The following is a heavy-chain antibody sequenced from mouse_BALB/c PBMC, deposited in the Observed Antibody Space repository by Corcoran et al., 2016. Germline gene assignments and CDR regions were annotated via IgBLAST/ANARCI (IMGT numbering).Heavy chain of an antibody. J-gene: IGHJ4*01. V-gene: IGHV8-12*01. CDR1: GFSLSTSGMC. D-gene: IGHD1-1*01. CDR2: IYWDDDK. Sequence: QVTLKESGPGILQPSQTLSLTCSFSGFSLSTSGMCVSWIRQPSGKGLEWLAHIYWDDDKRYNPSLKSRLTISKDTSRNQVFLKITSVDTADTATYYCARRGDYYGSSYAMDYWGQGTSVTVSS. CDR3: ARRGDYYGSSYAMDY.